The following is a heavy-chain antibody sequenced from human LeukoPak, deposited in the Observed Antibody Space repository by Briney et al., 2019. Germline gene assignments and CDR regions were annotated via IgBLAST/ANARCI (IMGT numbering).Heavy chain of an antibody. CDR1: GGSFSGYY. CDR3: ARLTGLITIFGVLHGNYFDY. CDR2: INHSGST. Sequence: SETLSLTCAVYGGSFSGYYWSWLRQPPGKGLEWIGEINHSGSTNYNPSLKSRVTISVDTSKNQFSLKLSSVTAADTAVYYCARLTGLITIFGVLHGNYFDYWGQGTLVTVSS. D-gene: IGHD3-3*01. V-gene: IGHV4-34*01. J-gene: IGHJ4*02.